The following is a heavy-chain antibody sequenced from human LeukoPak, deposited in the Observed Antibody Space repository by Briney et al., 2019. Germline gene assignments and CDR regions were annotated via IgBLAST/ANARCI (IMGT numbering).Heavy chain of an antibody. Sequence: PGGSLRLSCAASGFTFSSYWMSWVRQAPGKGLEWVANIKQDGSEKYYVDSVKGRFTISRDNAKNSLYLQMNSLRAEDTAVYYCARTKGTGSLGSDAFDIWGQGTMVTVSS. J-gene: IGHJ3*02. D-gene: IGHD1-26*01. CDR1: GFTFSSYW. CDR2: IKQDGSEK. CDR3: ARTKGTGSLGSDAFDI. V-gene: IGHV3-7*01.